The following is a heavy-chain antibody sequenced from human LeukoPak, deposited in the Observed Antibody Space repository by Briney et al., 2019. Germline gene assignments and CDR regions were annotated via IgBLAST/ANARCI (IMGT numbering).Heavy chain of an antibody. CDR1: GFTFSSYA. CDR2: ISYDGSNK. V-gene: IGHV3-30*04. D-gene: IGHD3-10*01. CDR3: ARDQPSGSGSYISRGIFGGDY. J-gene: IGHJ4*02. Sequence: GGSLRLSCAASGFTFSSYAMHWVRQAPGKGLEWVAVISYDGSNKYYADSVKGRFTISRDNSKNTLYLQMNSLRAEDTAVYYCARDQPSGSGSYISRGIFGGDYWGQGTLVTVSS.